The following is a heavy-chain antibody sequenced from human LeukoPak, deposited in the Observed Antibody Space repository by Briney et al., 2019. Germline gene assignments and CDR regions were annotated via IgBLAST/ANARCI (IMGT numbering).Heavy chain of an antibody. CDR2: ISAYNGNT. Sequence: ASVKVSCKASGYTFTSYGISWVRQAPGQGLEWMGWISAYNGNTNYAQKLQGRVTMTTDTSTSTAYMELRSLRSDDTAVYYCARVVPATTPLWYFDLWGGGTLVTVSS. V-gene: IGHV1-18*01. CDR1: GYTFTSYG. J-gene: IGHJ2*01. D-gene: IGHD2-15*01. CDR3: ARVVPATTPLWYFDL.